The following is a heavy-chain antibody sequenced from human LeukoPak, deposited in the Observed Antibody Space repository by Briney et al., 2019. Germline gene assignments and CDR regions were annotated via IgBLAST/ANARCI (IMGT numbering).Heavy chain of an antibody. CDR3: ARDVRGPRDF. V-gene: IGHV3-74*01. CDR1: GFTFSDYY. D-gene: IGHD2/OR15-2a*01. J-gene: IGHJ4*02. Sequence: GGSLRLSCAASGFTFSDYYMTWMRQAPGKGLVWVSRIDPDGNTDYADSVKGRFTVSRDNAKNTLYLQMNSLRAEDTAVYRCARDVRGPRDFWGQGTLVTVSS. CDR2: IDPDGNT.